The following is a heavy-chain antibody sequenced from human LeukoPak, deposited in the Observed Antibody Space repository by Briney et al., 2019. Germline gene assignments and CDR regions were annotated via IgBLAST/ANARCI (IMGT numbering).Heavy chain of an antibody. D-gene: IGHD2-2*01. CDR1: GFTFSSYA. V-gene: IGHV3-23*01. CDR3: ARDSSPYYFDY. Sequence: GGSLRLSCAASGFTFSSYAMSWVRQAPGKGLEWVSAISGSAGSSQFAESVKGRFTMSRDYSKNTLYLQMKNLRAEDTAVYYCARDSSPYYFDYWGQGTLVTVSS. J-gene: IGHJ4*02. CDR2: ISGSAGSS.